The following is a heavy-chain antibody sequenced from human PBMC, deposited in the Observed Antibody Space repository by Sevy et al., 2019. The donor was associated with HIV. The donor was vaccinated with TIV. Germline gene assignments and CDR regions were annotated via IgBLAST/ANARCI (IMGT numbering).Heavy chain of an antibody. CDR1: EFTFSSYS. V-gene: IGHV3-48*01. J-gene: IGHJ3*02. CDR2: IIPSDTTK. CDR3: VRDFMYAFDI. D-gene: IGHD3-10*02. Sequence: GGSLRLSCAASEFTFSSYSMNWVRQAPGKGLEWISYIIPSDTTKYYANPVKRRFTISGDNAKNSLYLQMNSLRAEDTAVYYCVRDFMYAFDIWGQGTMVTVSS.